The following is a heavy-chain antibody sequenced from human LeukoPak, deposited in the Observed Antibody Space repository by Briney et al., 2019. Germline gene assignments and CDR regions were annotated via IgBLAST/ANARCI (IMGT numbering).Heavy chain of an antibody. CDR1: GGSISSGTYY. Sequence: SETLSLTCTVSGGSISSGTYYWRWIRQPAGKGLEWIGRISTSGSTDYNPSLKSRVTISVDMSKNQFSLKLSSVTAADTAVYYCARRSIFRGWFDPWGQGTLVTVSS. D-gene: IGHD3-9*01. CDR2: ISTSGST. J-gene: IGHJ5*02. CDR3: ARRSIFRGWFDP. V-gene: IGHV4-61*02.